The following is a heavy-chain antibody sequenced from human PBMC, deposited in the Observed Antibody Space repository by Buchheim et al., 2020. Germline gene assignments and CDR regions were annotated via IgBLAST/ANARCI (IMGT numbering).Heavy chain of an antibody. Sequence: QVQLQESGPGLVKPSETLSLTCAVSGDSISRRSHYWGWIRQPPGKGLEWIASIYYTGNSYYNPSLKSRVTISVDTSRNQFSLRLSSVTAADTAVYYCARLGIAVSGSDYWGQGTL. V-gene: IGHV4-39*01. CDR2: IYYTGNS. CDR1: GDSISRRSHY. D-gene: IGHD6-19*01. J-gene: IGHJ4*02. CDR3: ARLGIAVSGSDY.